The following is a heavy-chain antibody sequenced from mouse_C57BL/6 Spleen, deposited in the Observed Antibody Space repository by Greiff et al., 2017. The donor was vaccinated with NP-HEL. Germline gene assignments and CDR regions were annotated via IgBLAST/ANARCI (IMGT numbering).Heavy chain of an antibody. D-gene: IGHD1-1*01. V-gene: IGHV7-3*01. J-gene: IGHJ4*01. Sequence: EVRLVESGGGLVQPGGSLSLSCAASGFTFTDYYMSWVRQPPGKALEWLGFIRNKANGYTTEYSASVKGRFTISRDNSQSILYLQMNALRAEDSATYYCASSSSYGSSPHAMDYWGQGTSVTVSS. CDR3: ASSSSYGSSPHAMDY. CDR2: IRNKANGYTT. CDR1: GFTFTDYY.